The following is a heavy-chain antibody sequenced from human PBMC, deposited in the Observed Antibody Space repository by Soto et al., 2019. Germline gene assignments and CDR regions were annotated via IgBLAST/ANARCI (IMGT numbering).Heavy chain of an antibody. CDR1: GGSISSGGYY. J-gene: IGHJ5*02. D-gene: IGHD2-15*01. CDR3: ARVAPALVAANWFDP. CDR2: IYYSGST. Sequence: QVQLQESGPGLVKPSQTLSLTCTVSGGSISSGGYYWSWIRQHPGKGLEWIGYIYYSGSTYYNPSLKSRVTISVDTSKNQFALRLSSVTAAATAVYSCARVAPALVAANWFDPWGQGTLVTVSS. V-gene: IGHV4-31*03.